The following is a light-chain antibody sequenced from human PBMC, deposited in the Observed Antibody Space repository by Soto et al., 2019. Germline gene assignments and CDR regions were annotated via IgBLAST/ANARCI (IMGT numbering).Light chain of an antibody. CDR2: KAP. V-gene: IGKV1-5*03. J-gene: IGKJ1*01. CDR3: QQYKRYWT. CDR1: QSISTW. Sequence: DIQMTQSPSTLSASVGDRVTITCRASQSISTWLAWYQQKPGKAPTLLIYKAPSLESGVPSRFSGRGSGTEFTLTISSLQPDDVATYYCQQYKRYWTFGQGTQVEIK.